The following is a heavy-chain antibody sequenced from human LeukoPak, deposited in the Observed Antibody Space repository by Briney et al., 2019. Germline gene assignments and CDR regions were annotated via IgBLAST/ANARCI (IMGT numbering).Heavy chain of an antibody. CDR2: IYYSGST. Sequence: SPSETLSLTCTVSGGSISSYYWSWIRQPPGKGLEWIGYIYYSGSTNYNPSLKSRVTISVDTSKNQFSLKLSSVTAADTAVYYCAATGGWSGYYVWGKGTTVTVSS. J-gene: IGHJ6*04. D-gene: IGHD3-3*01. CDR1: GGSISSYY. V-gene: IGHV4-59*01. CDR3: AATGGWSGYYV.